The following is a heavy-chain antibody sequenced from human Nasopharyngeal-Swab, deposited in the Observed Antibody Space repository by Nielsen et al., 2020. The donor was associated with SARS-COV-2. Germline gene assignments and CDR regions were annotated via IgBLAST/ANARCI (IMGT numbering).Heavy chain of an antibody. J-gene: IGHJ5*02. V-gene: IGHV4-39*01. CDR1: GGSISSSSYY. CDR2: IYYSGST. CDR3: ARGPTYYDFWSGYYRGWFDP. D-gene: IGHD3-3*01. Sequence: SETLSLTCTVSGGSISSSSYYWGWIRQPPGKGLEWIGSIYYSGSTYYNPSLKSRVTISVDTSKNQFSLKLSSVTAADTAVYYCARGPTYYDFWSGYYRGWFDPWGQGTLVTVSS.